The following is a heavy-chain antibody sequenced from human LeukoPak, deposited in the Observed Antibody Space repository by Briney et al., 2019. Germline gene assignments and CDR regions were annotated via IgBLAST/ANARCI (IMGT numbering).Heavy chain of an antibody. CDR3: ARDCSSTSCSSAH. CDR2: INSDGSST. CDR1: GFTFSSYW. J-gene: IGHJ4*02. D-gene: IGHD2-2*01. Sequence: GGSLRLSCAVSGFTFSSYWMQWVRQASGKGLVWVSRINSDGSSTSYADSVKGRFTISRDNAKNTLYLQMNSLRAEDTAVYYCARDCSSTSCSSAHWGQGTLVTVSS. V-gene: IGHV3-74*01.